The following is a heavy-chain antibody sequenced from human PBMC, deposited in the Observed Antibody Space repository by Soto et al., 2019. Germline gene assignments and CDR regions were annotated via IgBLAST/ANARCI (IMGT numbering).Heavy chain of an antibody. CDR3: SHMRDSGLFGMDV. CDR2: IYSNDDK. J-gene: IGHJ6*02. V-gene: IGHV2-5*01. CDR1: GFSLSPSVMC. Sequence: QITLKEAGPTLVKPTQTLTLPCTLSGFSLSPSVMCVCLISQPPGKALEWLALIYSNDDKRYSAPLKSRLTITQDCTKIQVVHTITNIDPEDTATYYCSHMRDSGLFGMDVWGQRSTVTVSS.